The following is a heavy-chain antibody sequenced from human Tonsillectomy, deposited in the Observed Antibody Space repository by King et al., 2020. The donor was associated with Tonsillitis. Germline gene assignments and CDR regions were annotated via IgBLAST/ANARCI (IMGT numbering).Heavy chain of an antibody. CDR1: GGSISSYY. J-gene: IGHJ6*03. CDR2: IYYSGST. Sequence: VQLQESGPGLVKPSETLSLTCTVSGGSISSYYWSWIRQPPGKGLEWIGYIYYSGSTNYNPSLQSRVTISVDTSKNQFSLKLSSVTAADTAVYYCARDNRMDYDILTDAYYYYMDVWGKGTTVTVSS. V-gene: IGHV4-59*01. D-gene: IGHD3-9*01. CDR3: ARDNRMDYDILTDAYYYYMDV.